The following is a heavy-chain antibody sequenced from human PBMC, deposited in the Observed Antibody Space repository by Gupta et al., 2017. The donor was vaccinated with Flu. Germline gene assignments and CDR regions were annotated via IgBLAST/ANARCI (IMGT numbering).Heavy chain of an antibody. CDR3: ARGYYYDSSGYYGWRWFDP. J-gene: IGHJ5*02. Sequence: QVQLVQSGAEVKKPGASVKVSCKASGYTFTGYYMHWVRQAPGQGLEWMGWINPNSGGTNYAQKFQGRVTMTRDTSISTAYMELSRLRSDDTAVYYCARGYYYDSSGYYGWRWFDPWGQGTLVTVSS. D-gene: IGHD3-22*01. V-gene: IGHV1-2*02. CDR1: GYTFTGYY. CDR2: INPNSGGT.